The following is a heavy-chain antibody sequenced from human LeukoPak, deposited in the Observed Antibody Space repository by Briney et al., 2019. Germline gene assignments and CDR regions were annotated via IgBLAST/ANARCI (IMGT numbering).Heavy chain of an antibody. D-gene: IGHD1-26*01. CDR1: GGSISSSSYY. CDR2: IYYSGST. V-gene: IGHV4-39*07. CDR3: ARGGWEPYYFDY. Sequence: SETLSLTCTVSGGSISSSSYYWGWIRQPPGKGLQWIGNIYYSGSTYYNPSLKSRVTISADTSKNQFSLRLSSVTAADTAVYYCARGGWEPYYFDYWGQGTLVTVSS. J-gene: IGHJ4*02.